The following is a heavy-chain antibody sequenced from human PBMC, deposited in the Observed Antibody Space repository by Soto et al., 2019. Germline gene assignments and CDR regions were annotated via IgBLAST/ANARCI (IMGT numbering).Heavy chain of an antibody. D-gene: IGHD6-6*01. J-gene: IGHJ4*02. CDR1: GFTFSDFW. CDR3: ARWPRLLDS. V-gene: IGHV3-7*01. CDR2: ISSDGRET. Sequence: GGSLRLSCAASGFTFSDFWMNWVRQAPEKGLEWVAYISSDGRETNHVASVKGRFTISRDNAKNSLYLQMNSLRAEDTAVYYCARWPRLLDSWGQGTLVTVSS.